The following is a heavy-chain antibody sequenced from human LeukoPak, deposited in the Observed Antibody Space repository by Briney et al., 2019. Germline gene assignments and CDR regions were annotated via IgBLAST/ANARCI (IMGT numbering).Heavy chain of an antibody. Sequence: GGSLRLSCAASGFTFSNYAMSWVRQAPGKGLEWVSGISDSGGSTYYADSVKGRFTISRDNSKNTLYLQMNSLRAEDTAVYYCARGPERTGVGTRYYYDMDVWGQGTTVTVSS. CDR1: GFTFSNYA. D-gene: IGHD2-8*01. CDR2: ISDSGGST. CDR3: ARGPERTGVGTRYYYDMDV. V-gene: IGHV3-23*01. J-gene: IGHJ6*02.